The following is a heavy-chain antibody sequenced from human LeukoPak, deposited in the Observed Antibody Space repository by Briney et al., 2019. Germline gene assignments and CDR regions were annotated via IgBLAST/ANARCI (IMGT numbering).Heavy chain of an antibody. J-gene: IGHJ4*02. CDR1: GGTFSSYA. CDR2: IIPILGIA. CDR3: TTIIAAAGIVDY. V-gene: IGHV1-69*04. D-gene: IGHD6-13*01. Sequence: SVTVSCKASGGTFSSYAISWVRQAPGQGLEWMGRIIPILGIANYAQKFQGRVTITADKSTSTAYMELSSLRSEDTAVYYCTTIIAAAGIVDYWGQGTLVTVSS.